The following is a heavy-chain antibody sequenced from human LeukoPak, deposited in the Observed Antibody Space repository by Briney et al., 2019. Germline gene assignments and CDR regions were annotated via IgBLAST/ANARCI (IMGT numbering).Heavy chain of an antibody. Sequence: PGGSLRLSCAASGFTFSSYGMSWVRQAPGKGLEWVSAISGSGGSTYYADSVKGRFTISRDNSKNTLYLQMNSLRAEDTAVYYCAKDDYYGSGSYFQWGWFDPWGQGTLVTVSS. CDR3: AKDDYYGSGSYFQWGWFDP. CDR1: GFTFSSYG. J-gene: IGHJ5*02. V-gene: IGHV3-23*01. CDR2: ISGSGGST. D-gene: IGHD3-10*01.